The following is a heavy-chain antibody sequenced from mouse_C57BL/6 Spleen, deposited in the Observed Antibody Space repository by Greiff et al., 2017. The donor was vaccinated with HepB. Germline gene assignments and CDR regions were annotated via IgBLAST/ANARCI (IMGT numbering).Heavy chain of an antibody. CDR3: TREENYYGSSWYFDV. D-gene: IGHD1-1*01. J-gene: IGHJ1*03. CDR1: GYTFTDYE. V-gene: IGHV1-15*01. Sequence: QVQLQQSGAELVRPGASVTLSCKASGYTFTDYEMHWVKQTPVHGLEWIGAIDPETGGTAYNQKFKGKAILTADKSSSTAYMELRSLTAEDSAVYYCTREENYYGSSWYFDVWGTVTTVTVSS. CDR2: IDPETGGT.